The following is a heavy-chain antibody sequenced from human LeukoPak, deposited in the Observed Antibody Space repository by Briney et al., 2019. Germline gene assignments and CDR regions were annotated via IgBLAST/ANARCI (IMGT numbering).Heavy chain of an antibody. V-gene: IGHV3-30*18. CDR1: GFTFSSYG. Sequence: GRSLRLSCAASGFTFSSYGMHWVRQAPGKGLEWVAVISYDGSNKYYADSVKGRFTISRDNSKNTLYLQMNSLRAEDTALYYCAKVGQKWELRYYFDYWGQGTLVTVSS. CDR3: AKVGQKWELRYYFDY. J-gene: IGHJ4*02. CDR2: ISYDGSNK. D-gene: IGHD1-26*01.